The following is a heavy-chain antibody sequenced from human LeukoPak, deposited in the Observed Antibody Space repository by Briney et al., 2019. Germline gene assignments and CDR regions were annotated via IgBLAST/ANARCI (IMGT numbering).Heavy chain of an antibody. J-gene: IGHJ4*02. CDR3: AKPRCTSHCADFDY. V-gene: IGHV3-21*04. CDR2: ISSSSSYI. D-gene: IGHD2-2*01. CDR1: GFTVSSNY. Sequence: GGSLRLSCAASGFTVSSNYMSWVRQAPGKGLEWVSSISSSSSYIYYADSVKGRFTISRDNAKNSLYLQMNSLRAEDTAVYYCAKPRCTSHCADFDYWGQGTLVTVSS.